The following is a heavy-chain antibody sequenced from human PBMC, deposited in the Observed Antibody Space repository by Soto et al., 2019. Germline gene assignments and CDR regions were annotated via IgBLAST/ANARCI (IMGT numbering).Heavy chain of an antibody. Sequence: ASVKVSCKASGGTFSSYAISWVRQAPGQGLEWMGGIIPIFGTANYAQKFQGRVTITADESTSTAYMELSSLRSEDTAVYYCARGIAALPPPQYYYYYYGMDVWGQGTTVTVSS. D-gene: IGHD6-13*01. CDR3: ARGIAALPPPQYYYYYYGMDV. CDR2: IIPIFGTA. CDR1: GGTFSSYA. J-gene: IGHJ6*02. V-gene: IGHV1-69*13.